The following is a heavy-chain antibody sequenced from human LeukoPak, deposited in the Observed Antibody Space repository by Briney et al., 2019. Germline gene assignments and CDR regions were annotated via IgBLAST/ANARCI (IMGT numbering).Heavy chain of an antibody. J-gene: IGHJ6*02. V-gene: IGHV3-66*01. Sequence: GGSLRLSCAASGFPVSSNYMSWVRQAPGKGLEWVSVIYSRGSTYYADSVVGRFTISRDNSTTTLYLQMNSLRAEDTAVYYCARDLRTQPSYGVGDCYDYYYYGMDVWGQGTTVTVSS. D-gene: IGHD2-21*02. CDR2: IYSRGST. CDR1: GFPVSSNY. CDR3: ARDLRTQPSYGVGDCYDYYYYGMDV.